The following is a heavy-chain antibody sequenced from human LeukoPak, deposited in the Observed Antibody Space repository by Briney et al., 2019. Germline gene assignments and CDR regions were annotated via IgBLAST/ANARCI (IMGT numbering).Heavy chain of an antibody. J-gene: IGHJ3*02. CDR2: ISGSGGST. CDR3: AKSSIAHIFKDAFDI. D-gene: IGHD2-21*01. CDR1: GFTFSSYA. Sequence: TGGSLRLSCAASGFTFSSYAMSWVRQAPGRGLEWVSAISGSGGSTYYADSVKGRFTISRDNSKNTLYLQMNSLRAEDTAVYYCAKSSIAHIFKDAFDIWGQGTMVTVSS. V-gene: IGHV3-23*01.